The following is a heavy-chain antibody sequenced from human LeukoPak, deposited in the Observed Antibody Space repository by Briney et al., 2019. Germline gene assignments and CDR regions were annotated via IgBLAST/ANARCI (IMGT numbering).Heavy chain of an antibody. CDR3: ARGGTTDAFDI. J-gene: IGHJ3*02. V-gene: IGHV4-59*09. D-gene: IGHD1-1*01. CDR2: IYYSGST. Sequence: EWIGYIYYSGSTNYNPSLKSRVTISVDTSKNQFSLKLSSVTAADTAVYYCARGGTTDAFDIWGQGTMVTVSS.